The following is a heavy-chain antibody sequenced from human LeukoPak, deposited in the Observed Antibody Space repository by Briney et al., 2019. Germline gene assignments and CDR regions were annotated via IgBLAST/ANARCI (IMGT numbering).Heavy chain of an antibody. CDR3: ARESGALRFLEWLYTKPYNWFDP. CDR2: INPSGGST. Sequence: ASVKVSCKASGYTFTSYYMHWVRQAPGQGLEWMGIINPSGGSTSYAQKFQGRVTMTRDTSTSTVYMELSSLRSEDTAVYYYARESGALRFLEWLYTKPYNWFDPWGQGTLVTVSS. D-gene: IGHD3-3*01. CDR1: GYTFTSYY. J-gene: IGHJ5*02. V-gene: IGHV1-46*01.